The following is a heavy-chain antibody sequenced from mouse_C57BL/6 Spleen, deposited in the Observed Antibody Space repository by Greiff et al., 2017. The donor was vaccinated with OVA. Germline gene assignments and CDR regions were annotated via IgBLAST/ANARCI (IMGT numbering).Heavy chain of an antibody. Sequence: VQLQESGPGLVQPSQSLSITCTVSGFSLTSYGVHWVRQSPGKGLEWLGVIWSGGSTDYNAAFISRLSISKDNSKSQVFFKMNSLQADDTAIYYCARKGYYGSSTGYAMDYWGQGTSVTVSS. CDR3: ARKGYYGSSTGYAMDY. CDR2: IWSGGST. J-gene: IGHJ4*01. D-gene: IGHD1-1*01. V-gene: IGHV2-2*01. CDR1: GFSLTSYG.